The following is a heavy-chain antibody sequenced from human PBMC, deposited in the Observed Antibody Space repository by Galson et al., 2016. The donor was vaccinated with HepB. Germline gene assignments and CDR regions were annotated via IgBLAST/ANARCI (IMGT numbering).Heavy chain of an antibody. V-gene: IGHV1-18*01. D-gene: IGHD2-15*01. CDR1: GYTFSSHG. J-gene: IGHJ5*01. CDR3: ARDLGYCSGGRWTREWFDS. Sequence: QSGAEVKKPGASVKASCKASGYTFSSHGVSWVRLAPGQGLEWMGWISTYNGFTNYAQKFQGRVTMTTDTSTNTVYMELTSLRSDDTAVYYCARDLGYCSGGRWTREWFDSWGQGTLVTVSS. CDR2: ISTYNGFT.